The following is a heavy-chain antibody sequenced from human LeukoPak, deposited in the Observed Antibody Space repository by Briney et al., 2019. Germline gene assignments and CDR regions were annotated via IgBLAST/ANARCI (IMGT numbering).Heavy chain of an antibody. J-gene: IGHJ4*02. Sequence: GGSLRLSCAASGFTFSSYWMHRVRQAPGKGLEWVSAISGSGGSTYYADSVKGRFTISRDNSKNTLYLQMNSLRAEDTAVYYCAKDGGGSGFDYWGQGTLVTVSS. CDR1: GFTFSSYW. V-gene: IGHV3-23*01. D-gene: IGHD6-19*01. CDR2: ISGSGGST. CDR3: AKDGGGSGFDY.